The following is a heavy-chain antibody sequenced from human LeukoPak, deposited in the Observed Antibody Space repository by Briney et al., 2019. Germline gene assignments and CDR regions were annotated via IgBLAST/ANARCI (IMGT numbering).Heavy chain of an antibody. V-gene: IGHV3-7*01. D-gene: IGHD5-12*01. CDR3: ARYPRPSYYFDY. CDR1: GFTFSSYL. J-gene: IGHJ4*02. Sequence: PGGSLRHSCAASGFTFSSYLMIWIRQAPAKELHWVANIKQYGREKYYVDSVKGRFTISRDNAKNSVYLQMNSLSAEDTGVYYCARYPRPSYYFDYWGRGTLATISS. CDR2: IKQYGREK.